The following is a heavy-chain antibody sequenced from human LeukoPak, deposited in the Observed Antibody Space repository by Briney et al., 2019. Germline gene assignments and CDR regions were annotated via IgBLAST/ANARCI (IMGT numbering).Heavy chain of an antibody. CDR1: GYTFTGYY. D-gene: IGHD6-13*01. Sequence: GASVKVSCKASGYTFTGYYMHWVRQAPGQGLEWMGWINPNSGGTNYAQKFQGRVTMTRDTSISTAYMELSRLRSDDTAVYYCAKSPDSSSWYSSWWYFDLWGRGALVTVSS. CDR3: AKSPDSSSWYSSWWYFDL. CDR2: INPNSGGT. V-gene: IGHV1-2*02. J-gene: IGHJ2*01.